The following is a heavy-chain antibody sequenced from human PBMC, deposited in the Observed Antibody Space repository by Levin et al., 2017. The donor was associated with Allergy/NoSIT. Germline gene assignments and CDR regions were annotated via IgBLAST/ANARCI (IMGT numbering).Heavy chain of an antibody. V-gene: IGHV3-30*18. J-gene: IGHJ4*02. D-gene: IGHD5-12*01. CDR2: ISYDGSNK. Sequence: GGSLRLSCAASGFTFSSYGMHWVRQAPGKGLEWVAVISYDGSNKYYADSVKGRFTISRDNSKNTLYLQMNSLRAEDTAVYYCAKDWSGYDTGNDFDYWGQGTLVTVSS. CDR1: GFTFSSYG. CDR3: AKDWSGYDTGNDFDY.